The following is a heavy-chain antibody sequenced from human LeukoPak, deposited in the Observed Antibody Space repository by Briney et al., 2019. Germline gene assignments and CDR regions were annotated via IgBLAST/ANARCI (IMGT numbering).Heavy chain of an antibody. Sequence: KPGGSLRLSCATYRFTFSSYSMNWVRQAPGKGLEWVSSISSSSYYIYYADSVKGRFTISRDNAKNSLYLQMNNLRAEDTAVYYCARDVGDVGNMIVDPFDYWGQGTLVTVSS. D-gene: IGHD3-22*01. J-gene: IGHJ4*02. CDR1: RFTFSSYS. CDR2: ISSSSYYI. V-gene: IGHV3-21*01. CDR3: ARDVGDVGNMIVDPFDY.